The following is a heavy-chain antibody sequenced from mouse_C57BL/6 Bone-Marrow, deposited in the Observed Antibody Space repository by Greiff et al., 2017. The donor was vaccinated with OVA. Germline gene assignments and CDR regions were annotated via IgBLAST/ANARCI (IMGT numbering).Heavy chain of an antibody. J-gene: IGHJ3*01. CDR1: GYTFTSYW. D-gene: IGHD2-3*01. CDR2: IDPSDSYT. Sequence: QVQLQQPGAELVRPGTSVKLSCKGSGYTFTSYWMHWVKQRPGQGLEWIGVIDPSDSYTNYNQKFKGKATLTVDTSSSTAYMQLSSLTSEDSAVYYCARWSYDGYLWFAYWGQGTLVTVSA. CDR3: ARWSYDGYLWFAY. V-gene: IGHV1-59*01.